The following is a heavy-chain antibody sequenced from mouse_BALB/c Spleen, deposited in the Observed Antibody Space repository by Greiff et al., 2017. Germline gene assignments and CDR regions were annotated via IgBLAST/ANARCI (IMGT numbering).Heavy chain of an antibody. CDR1: GFTFSSFG. V-gene: IGHV5-17*02. CDR3: ARAGYYGNYYYAMDY. D-gene: IGHD2-1*01. J-gene: IGHJ4*01. Sequence: EVKVVESGGGLVQPGGSRKLSCAASGFTFSSFGMHWVRQAPEKGLEWVAYISSGSSTIYYADTVKGRFTISRDNPKNTLFLQMTSLRSEDTAMYYCARAGYYGNYYYAMDYWGQGTSVTVSS. CDR2: ISSGSSTI.